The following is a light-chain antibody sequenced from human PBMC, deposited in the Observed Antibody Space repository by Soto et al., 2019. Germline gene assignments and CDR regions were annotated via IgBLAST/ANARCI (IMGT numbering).Light chain of an antibody. Sequence: DIQMTQSPSTLSASIGDRVTITCRASQSMNDWLAWYQQKPGKAPKVLIYDDSSLQSGVPSRFSGSRSGTEFTLTIVSLQPDDVATYFCLRYNAFSQTFGQGTKVEI. CDR3: LRYNAFSQT. CDR1: QSMNDW. J-gene: IGKJ1*01. V-gene: IGKV1-5*01. CDR2: DDS.